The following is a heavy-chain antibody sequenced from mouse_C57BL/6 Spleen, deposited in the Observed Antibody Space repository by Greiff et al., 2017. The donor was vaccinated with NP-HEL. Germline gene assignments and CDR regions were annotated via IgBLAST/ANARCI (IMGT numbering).Heavy chain of an antibody. J-gene: IGHJ4*01. CDR2: ISNGGGST. CDR3: ARHEGAMDY. V-gene: IGHV5-12*01. Sequence: EVKLMESGGGLVQPGGSLKLSCAASGFTFSDYYMSWVRQTPEKRLEWVAYISNGGGSTYYPDTVKGRFTISRDNAKNTLYLQMSRLKSEDTAMYYCARHEGAMDYWGQGTSVTVSS. CDR1: GFTFSDYY.